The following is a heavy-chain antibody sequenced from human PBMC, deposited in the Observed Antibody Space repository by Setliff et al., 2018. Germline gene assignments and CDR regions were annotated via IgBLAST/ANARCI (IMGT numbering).Heavy chain of an antibody. CDR3: MRQGAQMPSLSHLYGVDV. CDR1: GGSISSSSYY. D-gene: IGHD2-2*01. CDR2: MYYSVST. V-gene: IGHV4-39*01. J-gene: IGHJ6*02. Sequence: SETLSLTCSVSGGSISSSSYYWGWIRQPPGKGLEWIGSMYYSVSTYYNPSLKSRATISADASKRQVSLNLNSVTAADTAVYYCMRQGAQMPSLSHLYGVDVWGQGTTVTVSS.